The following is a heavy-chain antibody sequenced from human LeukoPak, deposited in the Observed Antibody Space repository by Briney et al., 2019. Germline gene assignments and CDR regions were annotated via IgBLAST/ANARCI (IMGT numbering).Heavy chain of an antibody. Sequence: GRSLRLSCAASGFTFDDYAMHWVRRAPGKGLEWVSGISWNSGSIGYADSVKGRFTISRDNAKNSLYLQMNSLRAEDTALYYCAKGIAADYYYYGMDVWGQGTTVTVSS. CDR3: AKGIAADYYYYGMDV. CDR1: GFTFDDYA. V-gene: IGHV3-9*01. J-gene: IGHJ6*02. CDR2: ISWNSGSI.